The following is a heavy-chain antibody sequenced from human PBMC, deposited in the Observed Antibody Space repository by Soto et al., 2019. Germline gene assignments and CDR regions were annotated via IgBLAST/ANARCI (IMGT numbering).Heavy chain of an antibody. J-gene: IGHJ4*02. D-gene: IGHD3-3*01. CDR1: GFTFSSYA. CDR3: AKNPTSCGVVTDC. V-gene: IGHV3-23*01. CDR2: ISGSGGST. Sequence: GESLKISCAASGFTFSSYAMSWVRQAPGKGLEWVSAISGSGGSTYYADSVKGRFTISRDNSKNTLYLQMNSLRAEDKAVYYCAKNPTSCGVVTDCWGQGTLVTVSS.